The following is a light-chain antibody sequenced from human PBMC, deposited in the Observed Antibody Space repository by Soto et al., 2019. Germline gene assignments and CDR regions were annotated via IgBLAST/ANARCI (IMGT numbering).Light chain of an antibody. V-gene: IGKV1-27*01. CDR3: QKYDNVPT. Sequence: NQVTQSPSSLSASVGDRVTITCRASQGISNALAWYQQRPGKVPRLLMYAASTLQSGVPSRFSGSGSGTDFTLTISSLQPEDVAAYYCQKYDNVPTFGQGTKVEIK. CDR1: QGISNA. CDR2: AAS. J-gene: IGKJ1*01.